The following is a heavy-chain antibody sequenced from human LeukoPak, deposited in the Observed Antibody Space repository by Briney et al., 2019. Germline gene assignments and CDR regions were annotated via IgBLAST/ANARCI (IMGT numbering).Heavy chain of an antibody. D-gene: IGHD3-3*01. CDR3: ARETLEGYDAFDI. Sequence: GGSLRLSCAASGFTFSSYSMNWVRQAPGKGLGWVSSISSSSSYIYYADSVKGRSTIFRNNAKNSLYLQMNSLRAEDTAVYYCARETLEGYDAFDIWGQGTMVTVSS. CDR1: GFTFSSYS. V-gene: IGHV3-21*01. J-gene: IGHJ3*02. CDR2: ISSSSSYI.